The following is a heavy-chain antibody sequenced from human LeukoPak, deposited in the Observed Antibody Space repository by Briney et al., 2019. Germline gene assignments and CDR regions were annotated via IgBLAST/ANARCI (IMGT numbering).Heavy chain of an antibody. J-gene: IGHJ3*02. CDR1: GGSISSYY. CDR3: AREASVDTAMSPLGTFDI. D-gene: IGHD5-18*01. V-gene: IGHV4-59*01. Sequence: SETLSLTCTVSGGSISSYYWSWIRQPPGKGLEWIGYIYYSGSTNYNPSLKSRVTISVDTSKNQFSLKLSSVTAADTAVYYCAREASVDTAMSPLGTFDIWGQGTMVTVSS. CDR2: IYYSGST.